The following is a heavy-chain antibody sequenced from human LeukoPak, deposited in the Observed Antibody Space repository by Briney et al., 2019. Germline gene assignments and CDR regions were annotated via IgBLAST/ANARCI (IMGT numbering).Heavy chain of an antibody. CDR3: ARGRRYFDILTGYSLDAFDI. CDR2: IYYSGST. J-gene: IGHJ3*02. CDR1: GGSISSGDYY. Sequence: SQTLSLTCTVSGGSISSGDYYWSWIRQPPGKGLEWIGYIYYSGSTYYNPSLKSRVTISLDTSKNQFSLKLYSVTAADTAVYYCARGRRYFDILTGYSLDAFDIWGQGTMVTVSS. V-gene: IGHV4-30-4*01. D-gene: IGHD3-9*01.